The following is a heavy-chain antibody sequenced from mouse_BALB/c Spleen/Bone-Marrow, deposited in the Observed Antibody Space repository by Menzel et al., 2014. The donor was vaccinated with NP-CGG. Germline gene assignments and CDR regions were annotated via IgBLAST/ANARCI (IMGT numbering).Heavy chain of an antibody. CDR3: ARDHYGYYTMDY. D-gene: IGHD1-2*01. V-gene: IGHV5-9-4*01. Sequence: EVKLVESGGGLVKPGGSPKLSCAASGFTFSSYAMSWVRQSPEKRLEWVAEISSGGSYTYYPDTVTGRFTISRDNAKNTLYLEMSSLRSEDTAMYYCARDHYGYYTMDYWGQGTSVTVSS. J-gene: IGHJ4*01. CDR2: ISSGGSYT. CDR1: GFTFSSYA.